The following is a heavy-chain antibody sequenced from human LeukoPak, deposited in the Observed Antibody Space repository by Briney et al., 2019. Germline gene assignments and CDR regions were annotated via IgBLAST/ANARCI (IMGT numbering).Heavy chain of an antibody. J-gene: IGHJ3*02. V-gene: IGHV1-24*01. CDR1: GYTLTELS. CDR2: FDPEDGET. CDR3: ATDPAVRGVIDAFDI. D-gene: IGHD3-10*01. Sequence: GASVKVSCKVSGYTLTELSMHWVRQAPGKGLEWMGGFDPEDGETIYAQKFQGRVTMTEDTSTDTAYMELSSLRSEDTAVYYCATDPAVRGVIDAFDIWGQGTMVTVSS.